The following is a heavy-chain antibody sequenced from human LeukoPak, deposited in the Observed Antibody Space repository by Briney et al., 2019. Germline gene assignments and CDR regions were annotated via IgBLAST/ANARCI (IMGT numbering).Heavy chain of an antibody. CDR1: GYTFTSYG. J-gene: IGHJ4*02. CDR3: ARTHAVPGASLDY. CDR2: ISAYNGNT. D-gene: IGHD3-10*01. Sequence: ASVKVSCKASGYTFTSYGISWVRQAPGQGLEWMGWISAYNGNTNCAQKFQGRVTITRDTSASTAYMELSSLRSEDTAVYYCARTHAVPGASLDYWGQGTLVTVSS. V-gene: IGHV1-18*01.